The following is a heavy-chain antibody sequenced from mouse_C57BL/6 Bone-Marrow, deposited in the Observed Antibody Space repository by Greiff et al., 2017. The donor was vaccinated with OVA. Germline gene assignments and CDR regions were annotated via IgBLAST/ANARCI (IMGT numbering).Heavy chain of an antibody. CDR1: GFTFSDFY. CDR3: ARDAVGYDGGLDY. V-gene: IGHV7-1*01. CDR2: SRNKANDYTT. J-gene: IGHJ2*01. D-gene: IGHD2-2*01. Sequence: EVKVVESGGGLVQSGRSLRLSCATSGFTFSDFYMEWVRQAPGKGLEWIAASRNKANDYTTEYSASVKGRFIVSRDTSQSILYLQMNALRAEDTAIYYCARDAVGYDGGLDYWGQGTTLTVSS.